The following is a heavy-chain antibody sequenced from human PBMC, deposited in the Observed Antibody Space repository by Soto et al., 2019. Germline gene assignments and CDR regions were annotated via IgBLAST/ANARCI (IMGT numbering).Heavy chain of an antibody. CDR2: IYPGDSDT. CDR1: GYSFTSYW. CDR3: ARIRDWNYYYYGMDV. J-gene: IGHJ6*02. Sequence: GESLKISCKGPGYSFTSYWIGWVRQMPGKGLEWMGIIYPGDSDTRYSPSFQGQVTISADKSISTAYLQWSSLKASDTAMYYCARIRDWNYYYYGMDVWGQGTTVTVSS. D-gene: IGHD1-1*01. V-gene: IGHV5-51*01.